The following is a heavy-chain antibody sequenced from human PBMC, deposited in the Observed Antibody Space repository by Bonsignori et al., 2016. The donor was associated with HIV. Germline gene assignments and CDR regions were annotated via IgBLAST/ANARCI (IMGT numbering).Heavy chain of an antibody. CDR2: VFDSGTT. Sequence: SETLSLTCTVSGGSINSYYWNWVRQAPGKGLEWIGYVFDSGTTNYNPSLGSRVTISADTSKNLISLRLTSVTDADTAVYYCARSGGYTSPLGYWGQGTLVTVSS. V-gene: IGHV4-59*01. J-gene: IGHJ4*02. CDR1: GGSINSYY. D-gene: IGHD6-25*01. CDR3: ARSGGYTSPLGY.